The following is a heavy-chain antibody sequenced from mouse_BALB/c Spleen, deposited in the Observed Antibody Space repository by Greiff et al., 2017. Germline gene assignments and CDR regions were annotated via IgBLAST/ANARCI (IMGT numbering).Heavy chain of an antibody. CDR1: GYSFTGYY. CDR3: ASGGTGTLFDY. V-gene: IGHV1-31*01. Sequence: EVQLQQSGPELVKPGASVKISCKASGYSFTGYYMHWVKQSHVKSLEWIGRINPYNGATSYNQNFKDKASLTVDKSSSTAYMELHSLTSEDSAVYYCASGGTGTLFDYWGQGTTLTVSS. D-gene: IGHD4-1*01. CDR2: INPYNGAT. J-gene: IGHJ2*01.